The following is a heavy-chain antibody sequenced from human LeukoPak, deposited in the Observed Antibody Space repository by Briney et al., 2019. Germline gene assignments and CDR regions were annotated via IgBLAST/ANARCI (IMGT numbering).Heavy chain of an antibody. Sequence: GGSLRLSCAASGFTFSSYAMSCVRQAPGKGLEWVSAISGSGVGTYYAGSVKGRFTISRDNSKNTLYLQMNSLRAEDTAVYYCAKVNTATYIIRDAFDIWGQGTMVTVSS. D-gene: IGHD2-15*01. CDR1: GFTFSSYA. CDR2: ISGSGVGT. V-gene: IGHV3-23*01. J-gene: IGHJ3*02. CDR3: AKVNTATYIIRDAFDI.